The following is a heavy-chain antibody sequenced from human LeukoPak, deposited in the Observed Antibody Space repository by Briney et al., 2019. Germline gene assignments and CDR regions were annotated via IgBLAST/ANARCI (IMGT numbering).Heavy chain of an antibody. J-gene: IGHJ4*02. D-gene: IGHD6-13*01. Sequence: ASVKVSCKVSGYTFSDHFIHWVQQAPGKGLEWMGLVDPEDGETIYAEKFQDRVTITADTSIDTTYKEVKTLKSEDTAVYFCATDIYSSSWFSYWGQGTVVTVSS. V-gene: IGHV1-69-2*01. CDR3: ATDIYSSSWFSY. CDR1: GYTFSDHF. CDR2: VDPEDGET.